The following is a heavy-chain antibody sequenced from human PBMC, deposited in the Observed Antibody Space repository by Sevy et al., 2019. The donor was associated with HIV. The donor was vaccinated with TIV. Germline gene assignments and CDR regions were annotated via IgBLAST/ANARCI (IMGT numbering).Heavy chain of an antibody. CDR1: GFTFNMYW. D-gene: IGHD2-15*01. CDR3: ARYCSGGSCYTLLHHYDYGMDV. V-gene: IGHV3-7*01. J-gene: IGHJ6*02. CDR2: IKEDGSQK. Sequence: GGSLRLSCAASGFTFNMYWMTWVRQAPGKGLEWVANIKEDGSQKKYLDSVKGRFIISRDNAKESLYLQINSLRAEDTAVYYCARYCSGGSCYTLLHHYDYGMDVWGQGTTVADSS.